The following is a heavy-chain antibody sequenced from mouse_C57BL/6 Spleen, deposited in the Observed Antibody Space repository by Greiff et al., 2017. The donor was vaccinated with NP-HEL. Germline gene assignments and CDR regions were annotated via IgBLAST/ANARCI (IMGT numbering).Heavy chain of an antibody. CDR2: INPYNGGT. V-gene: IGHV1-19*01. D-gene: IGHD1-1*01. CDR3: ARGGFTTEDYYAMDY. CDR1: GYTFTDYY. Sequence: EVQLQQSGPVLVKPGASVKMSCKASGYTFTDYYMNWVKQSHGKSLEWIGVINPYNGGTSYNQKFKGKATLTVDKSSSTAYMELNSLTSEDSAVYYCARGGFTTEDYYAMDYWGQGTSVTVSS. J-gene: IGHJ4*01.